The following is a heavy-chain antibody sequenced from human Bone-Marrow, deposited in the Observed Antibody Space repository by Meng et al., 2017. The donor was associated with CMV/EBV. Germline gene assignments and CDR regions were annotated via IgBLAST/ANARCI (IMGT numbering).Heavy chain of an antibody. V-gene: IGHV3-49*04. Sequence: GESLKISCAASGFTFSNHAMHWVRQAPGKGLEWVGFIRNKAFGGTTEYAASVKGRFTISRDDSKTIAYLQMNSLRTEDTALYYCIRTSWDGSSYYFDYWGQGSLVTVSS. CDR1: GFTFSNHA. J-gene: IGHJ4*02. D-gene: IGHD6-6*01. CDR3: IRTSWDGSSYYFDY. CDR2: IRNKAFGGTT.